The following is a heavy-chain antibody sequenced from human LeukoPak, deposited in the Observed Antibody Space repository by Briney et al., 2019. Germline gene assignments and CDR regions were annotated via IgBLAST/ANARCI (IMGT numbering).Heavy chain of an antibody. CDR2: INHSGST. V-gene: IGHV4-34*01. CDR3: ARGVGGGHCSSTSCYVHPYYYYYGMDV. Sequence: SETLSLTCAVYGGSFSGYYWSWIRQPPGKGLEWIGEINHSGSTNYNPSLKSRVTISVDTSKNQFSLKLSSVTAADTAVYYCARGVGGGHCSSTSCYVHPYYYYYGMDVWGQGTTVTVSS. J-gene: IGHJ6*02. CDR1: GGSFSGYY. D-gene: IGHD2-2*01.